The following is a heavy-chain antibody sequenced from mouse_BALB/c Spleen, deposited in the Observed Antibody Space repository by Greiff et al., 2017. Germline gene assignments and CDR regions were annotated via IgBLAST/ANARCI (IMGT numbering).Heavy chain of an antibody. CDR2: ISSGSSTI. Sequence: EVQLVESGGGLVQPGGSRKLSCAASGFTFSSFGMHWVRQAPEKGLEWVAYISSGSSTIYYADTVKGRFTISRDNPKNTLFLQMTSLRSEDTAMYYCARSTYDYAMDYWGQGTSVTVSS. V-gene: IGHV5-17*02. CDR1: GFTFSSFG. D-gene: IGHD5-1*01. CDR3: ARSTYDYAMDY. J-gene: IGHJ4*01.